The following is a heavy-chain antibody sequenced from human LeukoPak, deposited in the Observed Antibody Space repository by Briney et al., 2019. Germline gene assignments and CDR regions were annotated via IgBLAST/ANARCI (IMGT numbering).Heavy chain of an antibody. Sequence: SETLSLTCSVSGASVTIDYWSWIRRPPGKGLEWIGHISNSGRTTYRSSLKSRVTISLDTSRNQFSLKLTSVTAADTAIYYCTRHYDSDSSGDPDWFDPWGQGTLVTVS. CDR2: ISNSGRT. J-gene: IGHJ5*02. CDR3: TRHYDSDSSGDPDWFDP. D-gene: IGHD3-22*01. V-gene: IGHV4-59*08. CDR1: GASVTIDY.